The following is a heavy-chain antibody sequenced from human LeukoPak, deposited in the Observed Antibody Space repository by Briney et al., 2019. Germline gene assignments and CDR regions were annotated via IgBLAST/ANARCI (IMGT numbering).Heavy chain of an antibody. CDR2: ITGDCNYI. J-gene: IGHJ4*02. V-gene: IGHV3-21*01. CDR1: GFTFNDYT. Sequence: GGSLRLSCAASGFTFNDYTMTWVRQAPGKGLEWVSSITGDCNYIFYADSVKGRFTISRDNAQNSLFLELNSLRGEDTAVYYCARERNFYYFDYWGQGPLVSVT. CDR3: ARERNFYYFDY. D-gene: IGHD1-1*01.